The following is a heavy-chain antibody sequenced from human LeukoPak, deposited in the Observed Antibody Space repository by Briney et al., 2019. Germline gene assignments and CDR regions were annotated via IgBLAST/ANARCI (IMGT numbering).Heavy chain of an antibody. CDR2: IKGDESAR. CDR3: ARDVVGSLDY. D-gene: IGHD1-26*01. Sequence: PGGSLRLSCAASGFTFSTYWMAWVRQAPGKGLEWVANIKGDESARHQADSVKGRFTISRDNTQNSVYLQMSSLRGEDTAVNYCARDVVGSLDYWGQGTLVTVSS. V-gene: IGHV3-7*01. J-gene: IGHJ4*02. CDR1: GFTFSTYW.